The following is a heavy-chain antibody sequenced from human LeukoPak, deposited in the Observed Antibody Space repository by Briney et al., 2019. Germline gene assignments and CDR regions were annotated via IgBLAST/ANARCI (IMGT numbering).Heavy chain of an antibody. CDR3: AKGQPLYSYDSSGYLEY. Sequence: PGGSLRLSCAASGFTFSSYAMSWVRQAPGKGLEWVSAISGSGGSTYYADSVKGRFTISRDNSKNTLYLQMNSLRAEDTAVYYCAKGQPLYSYDSSGYLEYWGQGTLVTVSS. J-gene: IGHJ4*02. CDR1: GFTFSSYA. V-gene: IGHV3-23*01. D-gene: IGHD3-22*01. CDR2: ISGSGGST.